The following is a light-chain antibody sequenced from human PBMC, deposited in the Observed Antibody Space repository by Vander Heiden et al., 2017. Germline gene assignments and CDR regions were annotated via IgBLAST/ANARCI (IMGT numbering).Light chain of an antibody. CDR1: QSVSSN. CDR3: QQDNNCPRT. J-gene: IGKJ1*01. Sequence: EIVMTQSPATLSVSPGERATLSCRASQSVSSNLAWYQQKPGQAPRLLIYGASTRATGIPARFSGSGSGTEFTLTFSSLQSEDFAVYYCQQDNNCPRTFGQGTKVEIK. V-gene: IGKV3-15*01. CDR2: GAS.